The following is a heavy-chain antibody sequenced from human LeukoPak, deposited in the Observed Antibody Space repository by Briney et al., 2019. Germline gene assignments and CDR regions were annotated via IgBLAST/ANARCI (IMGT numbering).Heavy chain of an antibody. D-gene: IGHD3-10*01. Sequence: GGSLRLSCVASGFSLSDYSMIWVRQAPGKGLEWISYISRSSRTIDYADSVKGRFTTSRDNAKSSLNLQMNSLRAEDTAVYYCARLAGIPMVRGDLYYFDSWGQGTLVTVSS. J-gene: IGHJ4*02. CDR1: GFSLSDYS. CDR3: ARLAGIPMVRGDLYYFDS. CDR2: ISRSSRTI. V-gene: IGHV3-48*04.